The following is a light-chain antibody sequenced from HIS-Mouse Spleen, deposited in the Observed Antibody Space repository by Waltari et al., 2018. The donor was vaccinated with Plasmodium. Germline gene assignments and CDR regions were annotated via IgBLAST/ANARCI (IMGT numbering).Light chain of an antibody. CDR1: QRFSSSY. V-gene: IGKV3-20*01. Sequence: EIVLTQSPGTLSLSPGERATLSCRARQRFSSSYLAVYQQKPGQAPRLLIYGASSRATGIPDRFSGSGSGTDFTLTISRLEPEDFAVYYCQQYGSSPYTFAQGTKLEIK. CDR3: QQYGSSPYT. J-gene: IGKJ2*01. CDR2: GAS.